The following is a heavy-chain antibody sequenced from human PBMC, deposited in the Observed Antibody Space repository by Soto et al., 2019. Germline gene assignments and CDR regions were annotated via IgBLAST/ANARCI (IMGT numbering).Heavy chain of an antibody. Sequence: QVQLVQSGAEVKKPGASVKVSCKASGYTFTNYDINWVRQATGQGLEWMGWMNPNSGDTGYAQNLQGRVTMTRNTTISTAYMELSSLTSEDTAVYYCATVSAWQFCFFMDLWGKGTTVTVSS. J-gene: IGHJ6*03. D-gene: IGHD6-19*01. CDR1: GYTFTNYD. CDR3: ATVSAWQFCFFMDL. CDR2: MNPNSGDT. V-gene: IGHV1-8*01.